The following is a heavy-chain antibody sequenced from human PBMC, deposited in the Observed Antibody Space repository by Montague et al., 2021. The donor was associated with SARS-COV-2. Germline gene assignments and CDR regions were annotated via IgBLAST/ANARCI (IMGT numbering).Heavy chain of an antibody. D-gene: IGHD6-19*01. CDR3: AKDTATIRIAVALMDV. CDR1: GFIFSNYA. Sequence: SLRLSCAASGFIFSNYAMTWVRQAPGKGLEWVSTMSGSGVRRDYADSVKGRFTISRDSSKNTLYLQVNSLRVEDTAVYYCAKDTATIRIAVALMDVWGQGTMVIVSS. J-gene: IGHJ6*02. V-gene: IGHV3-23*01. CDR2: MSGSGVRR.